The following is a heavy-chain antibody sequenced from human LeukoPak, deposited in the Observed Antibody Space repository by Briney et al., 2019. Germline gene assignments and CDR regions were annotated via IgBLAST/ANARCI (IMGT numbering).Heavy chain of an antibody. Sequence: GGSLRLSCAASGFSFSTYWMTWVRQAPGKGLEWVANIKQDGSEKYYVDSVKGRFTISRDNAKNSLYLQMNSLRAEDTAVYYCARGYSTLGWYFQHWGQGTLVTVSS. J-gene: IGHJ1*01. CDR2: IKQDGSEK. V-gene: IGHV3-7*03. D-gene: IGHD3-3*01. CDR1: GFSFSTYW. CDR3: ARGYSTLGWYFQH.